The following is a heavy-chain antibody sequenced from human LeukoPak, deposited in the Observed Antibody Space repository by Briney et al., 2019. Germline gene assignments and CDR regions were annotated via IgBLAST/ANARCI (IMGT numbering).Heavy chain of an antibody. J-gene: IGHJ6*03. D-gene: IGHD2-8*02. CDR1: GFTFSNYA. Sequence: GGSLRLSCAASGFTFSNYAMSWVRQAPGKGLEWVTAISGSGRSTYYADSVKGRFTISRDNSKNTLYLQMNSLRAEDTAVYYCAKRDGGVYYYYYMDVWGKGTTVTVSS. V-gene: IGHV3-23*01. CDR2: ISGSGRST. CDR3: AKRDGGVYYYYYMDV.